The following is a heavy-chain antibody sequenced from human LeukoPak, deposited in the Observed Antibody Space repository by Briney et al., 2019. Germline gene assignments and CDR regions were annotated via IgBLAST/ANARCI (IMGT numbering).Heavy chain of an antibody. V-gene: IGHV3-33*08. CDR1: AFNFNTFG. Sequence: GGSLRLSCAASAFNFNTFGMHWVRQAPGKGLEWVAVIWYDGSNKYYADSVKGRFTISRDNSKNTLYLQMNTLRAEDTAVYYCARAPPPYCGGDCYPEYFQHWGQGTLVTVSS. J-gene: IGHJ1*01. CDR3: ARAPPPYCGGDCYPEYFQH. D-gene: IGHD2-21*02. CDR2: IWYDGSNK.